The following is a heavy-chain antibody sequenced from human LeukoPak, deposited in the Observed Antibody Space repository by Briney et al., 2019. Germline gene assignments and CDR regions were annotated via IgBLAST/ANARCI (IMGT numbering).Heavy chain of an antibody. Sequence: ASVKVSCKASGGTFSNYGINRVRQATGQGLEWMGWMNPNSGNTGYAQKFQGRVTITRNTSISTAYMELSSLRSEDTAVYYCARGGYDFWSGYYSWGQGTLVTVSS. CDR1: GGTFSNYG. D-gene: IGHD3-3*01. J-gene: IGHJ4*02. V-gene: IGHV1-8*03. CDR3: ARGGYDFWSGYYS. CDR2: MNPNSGNT.